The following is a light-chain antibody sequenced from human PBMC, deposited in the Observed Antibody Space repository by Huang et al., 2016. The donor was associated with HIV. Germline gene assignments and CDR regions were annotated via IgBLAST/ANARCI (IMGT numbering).Light chain of an antibody. CDR3: QQYHNWPYT. CDR2: GAS. CDR1: QSVATN. V-gene: IGKV3-15*01. Sequence: EIIMTQSSATLSLSPVEGVSLSCRANQSVATNLAWYLHRPGQSPRILIFGASTRASGLPGRFSGSGSGTQFTLTVSGLQSEDFAVYYCQQYHNWPYTFGQGTKLEI. J-gene: IGKJ2*01.